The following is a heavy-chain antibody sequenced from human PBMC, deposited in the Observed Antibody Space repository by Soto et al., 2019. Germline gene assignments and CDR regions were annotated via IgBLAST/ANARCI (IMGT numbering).Heavy chain of an antibody. J-gene: IGHJ6*02. CDR3: ARHKGSSWYYYYYGMDV. Sequence: PGESLKISCKGSGYSFTSYWIGWVRQMPGKGLEWMGIIYPGDSDTRYSPSFQGQVTISADKSISTAYLQWSSLKASDTAMYYCARHKGSSWYYYYYGMDVWGQGTTATVSS. V-gene: IGHV5-51*01. CDR2: IYPGDSDT. D-gene: IGHD6-13*01. CDR1: GYSFTSYW.